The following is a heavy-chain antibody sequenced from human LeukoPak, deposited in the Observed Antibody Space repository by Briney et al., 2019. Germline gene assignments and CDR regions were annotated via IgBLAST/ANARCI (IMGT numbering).Heavy chain of an antibody. CDR1: GFTFSDYG. V-gene: IGHV3-33*01. Sequence: PGGSLRPSCAASGFTFSDYGMHWVRQATGKGLEWVAVIWYDGSNKYYADSVKGRFTISRDNSRNTLYLQMNSLRAEDTAVYYCVRELPPVVQYYFDYWGPGTLVTVSS. J-gene: IGHJ4*02. CDR2: IWYDGSNK. CDR3: VRELPPVVQYYFDY. D-gene: IGHD3-22*01.